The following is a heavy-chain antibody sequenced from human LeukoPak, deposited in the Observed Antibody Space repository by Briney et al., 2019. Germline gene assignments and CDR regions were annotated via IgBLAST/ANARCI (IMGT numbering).Heavy chain of an antibody. V-gene: IGHV1-18*01. CDR3: ARHYCSGDSCYGVFDY. J-gene: IGHJ4*02. D-gene: IGHD2-15*01. CDR2: ISTYDGDT. Sequence: ASVKVSCKASGYSFTSYGISWVRQAPGQGPEWLGWISTYDGDTNYAQNLQGRVTMTTDTPTTTTYMELRSLRSDDTAVYYCARHYCSGDSCYGVFDYWGQGTLVTVSS. CDR1: GYSFTSYG.